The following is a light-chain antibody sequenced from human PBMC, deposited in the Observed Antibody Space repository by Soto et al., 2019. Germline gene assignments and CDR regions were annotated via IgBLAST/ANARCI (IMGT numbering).Light chain of an antibody. CDR3: HQYDSFLYT. Sequence: DIQMTQSHSTVSASIGDRVTITCRASQSISSWLAGYQQKPGKAPKLLIYKASSLESGVASRFSGSGSGTVFPLTISSLQPDDFATYSCHQYDSFLYTFGQGTRLEI. V-gene: IGKV1-5*03. J-gene: IGKJ2*01. CDR2: KAS. CDR1: QSISSW.